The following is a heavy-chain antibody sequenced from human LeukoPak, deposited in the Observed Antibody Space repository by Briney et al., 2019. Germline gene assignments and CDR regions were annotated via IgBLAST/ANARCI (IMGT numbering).Heavy chain of an antibody. CDR1: GVSISSPY. V-gene: IGHV4-59*08. Sequence: SETLSLTCVVSGVSISSPYWSWIRQPPGKGLEWIGYIFYSGSTHSNPSLRSRVTISMDTSNNQFSLKLTSVTAADTAVYYCARHRAYYDSGPFDYWGQGSLVTVSS. J-gene: IGHJ4*02. CDR2: IFYSGST. CDR3: ARHRAYYDSGPFDY. D-gene: IGHD3-16*01.